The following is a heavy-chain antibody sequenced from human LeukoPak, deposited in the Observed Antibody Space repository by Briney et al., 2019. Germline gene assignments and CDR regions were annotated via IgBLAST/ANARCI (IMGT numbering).Heavy chain of an antibody. CDR3: ARDRVEDIVVVPAASWVYYYGMDV. Sequence: GGSLRLSCAASGFTFSSYPMHWVRQAPGKGLEWVALISSDGTDKKYANSVKGRFTISRDNSKNTLYLQMHSLRAEDTAVYYCARDRVEDIVVVPAASWVYYYGMDVWGQGTTVTVSS. J-gene: IGHJ6*02. CDR2: ISSDGTDK. D-gene: IGHD2-2*01. CDR1: GFTFSSYP. V-gene: IGHV3-30-3*01.